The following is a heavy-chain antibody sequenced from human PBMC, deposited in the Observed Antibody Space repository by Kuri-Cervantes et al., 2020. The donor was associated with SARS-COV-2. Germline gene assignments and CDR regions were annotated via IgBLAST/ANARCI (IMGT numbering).Heavy chain of an antibody. CDR1: GGSISSSSYY. CDR3: ARVIAAAGREGY. CDR2: IYYSGST. D-gene: IGHD6-13*01. J-gene: IGHJ4*02. Sequence: SETLSLTCTVSGGSISSSSYYWGWIRQPPGKGLEWIGSIYYSGSTYYNPSLKSRVTISVDTSKNQFSLKLGSVTAADTAVYYCARVIAAAGREGYWGQGTLVTVSS. V-gene: IGHV4-39*01.